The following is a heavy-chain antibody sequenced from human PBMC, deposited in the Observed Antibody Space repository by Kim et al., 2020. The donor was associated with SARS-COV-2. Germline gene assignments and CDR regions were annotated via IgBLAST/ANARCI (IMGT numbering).Heavy chain of an antibody. V-gene: IGHV3-15*01. D-gene: IGHD3-16*02. J-gene: IGHJ5*02. Sequence: GGSLRLSCAASGFTFSNAWMSWVRQAPGKGLEWVGRIKSKTDGGTTDYAAPVKGRFTISRDDSKNTLYLQMNSLKTEDTAVYYCTTSPPLVMITFGGVIVPWGQGTLVTVSS. CDR2: IKSKTDGGTT. CDR1: GFTFSNAW. CDR3: TTSPPLVMITFGGVIVP.